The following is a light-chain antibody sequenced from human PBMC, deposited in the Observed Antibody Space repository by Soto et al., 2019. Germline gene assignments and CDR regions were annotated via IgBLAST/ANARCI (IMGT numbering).Light chain of an antibody. Sequence: QSVLTQPASVSGSPGQSITISCTGTSSDVGSYNLVSWYQQHPGKAPKLMIYEVSKRPSGVSNRFSGSKSGNTASLTISGLQAEDEADYYCCSYAGSSPSVFATGPKVTVL. CDR3: CSYAGSSPSV. V-gene: IGLV2-23*02. J-gene: IGLJ1*01. CDR2: EVS. CDR1: SSDVGSYNL.